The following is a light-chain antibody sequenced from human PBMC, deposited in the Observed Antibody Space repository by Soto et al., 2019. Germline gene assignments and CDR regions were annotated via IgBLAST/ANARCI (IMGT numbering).Light chain of an antibody. CDR3: QQYYGSPIT. V-gene: IGKV4-1*01. Sequence: DIVMTQSPDSLAVSLGERATINCKSSQSVLYSSNNKNYLAWYQQKPGQPPKLLIYWASTRESGVPDRFSGSGSGTDFTLTISSLQAEDVAVYYCQQYYGSPITFGEGTRLENK. CDR1: QSVLYSSNNKNY. J-gene: IGKJ5*01. CDR2: WAS.